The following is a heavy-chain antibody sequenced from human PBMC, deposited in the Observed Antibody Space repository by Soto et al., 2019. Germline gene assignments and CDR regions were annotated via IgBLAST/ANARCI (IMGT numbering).Heavy chain of an antibody. Sequence: GGSLRLSCAASGFTFSSYAMSWVRQAPGKGLEWVSAISGSGGSTYYADSVKGRFTISRDNAKNTLSLQMNSLRAEDTAVYYCEKKIYDDKDSGGFDHGGQGPWVTFS. CDR1: GFTFSSYA. J-gene: IGHJ4*02. V-gene: IGHV3-23*01. D-gene: IGHD2-15*01. CDR3: EKKIYDDKDSGGFDH. CDR2: ISGSGGST.